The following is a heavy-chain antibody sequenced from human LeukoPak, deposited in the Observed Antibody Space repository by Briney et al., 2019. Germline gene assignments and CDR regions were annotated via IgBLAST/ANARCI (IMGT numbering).Heavy chain of an antibody. CDR3: ARDRSLGYCSSTSCSNWFDP. CDR1: GGSISSSSYY. Sequence: SETLSLTCTVSGGSISSSSYYWGWIRQPPGKGLEWIGSIYYSGSTYYNPSLKSRVTMSVDTSKNQFSLKLSSVTAADTAVYYCARDRSLGYCSSTSCSNWFDPWGQGTLVTVSS. CDR2: IYYSGST. J-gene: IGHJ5*02. V-gene: IGHV4-39*07. D-gene: IGHD2-2*01.